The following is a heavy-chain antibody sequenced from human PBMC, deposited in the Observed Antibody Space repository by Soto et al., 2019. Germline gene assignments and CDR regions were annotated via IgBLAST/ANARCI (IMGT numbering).Heavy chain of an antibody. CDR1: GFTFSSYG. Sequence: GGSLRLSCAASGFTFSSYGMHWVRQAPGKGLEWVAVIWYDGSNKYYADSVKGRFTISRDNSKNTLYLQMNSLRAEDTAVYYCARDRARVQLDAFDIWGQGTMVTVSS. D-gene: IGHD1-1*01. CDR2: IWYDGSNK. V-gene: IGHV3-33*01. CDR3: ARDRARVQLDAFDI. J-gene: IGHJ3*02.